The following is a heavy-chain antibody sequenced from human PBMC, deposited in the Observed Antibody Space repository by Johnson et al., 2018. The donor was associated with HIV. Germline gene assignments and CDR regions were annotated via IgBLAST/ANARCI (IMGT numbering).Heavy chain of an antibody. V-gene: IGHV3-66*02. CDR2: IYSSGTT. J-gene: IGHJ3*02. CDR1: GFTFSQYW. Sequence: EVRLVESGGGLVQRGGSLRLSCAASGFTFSQYWMSWVRQAPGKGLEWVSLIYSSGTTDYADSVQGRFTISRDNSKNTLYLQMNSLRTEDTAVYYCARDSRYNNYGGGSVGAFDIWGQGTTVTVSS. CDR3: ARDSRYNNYGGGSVGAFDI. D-gene: IGHD4-11*01.